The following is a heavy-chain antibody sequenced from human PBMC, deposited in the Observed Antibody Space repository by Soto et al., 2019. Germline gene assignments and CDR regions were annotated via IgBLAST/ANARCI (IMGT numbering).Heavy chain of an antibody. D-gene: IGHD4-17*01. CDR2: INPNSGGA. J-gene: IGHJ5*02. CDR1: GYTFTGYY. CDR3: ARDYGDYENWFDP. Sequence: ASVKVSCKASGYTFTGYYMHWVRQAPGQGLEWMGWINPNSGGAHYAQKFQGRVTMTRDTSISTAYMELSRLRSDDTAVYYCARDYGDYENWFDPWGRGTLVTVSS. V-gene: IGHV1-2*02.